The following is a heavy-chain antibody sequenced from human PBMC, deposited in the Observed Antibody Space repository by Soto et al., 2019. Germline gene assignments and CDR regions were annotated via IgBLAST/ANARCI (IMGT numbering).Heavy chain of an antibody. CDR3: ARDAYSSGWPLDY. Sequence: PGGSLRLSCAASGFTFSSYAMSWVRQPPGKGLEWIGEIYHSGSTNYNPSLKSRVTISVDKSKNQFSLKLSSVTAADTAVYYCARDAYSSGWPLDYWGQGTLVTVSS. V-gene: IGHV4-4*02. CDR2: IYHSGST. J-gene: IGHJ4*02. CDR1: GFTFSSYAM. D-gene: IGHD6-19*01.